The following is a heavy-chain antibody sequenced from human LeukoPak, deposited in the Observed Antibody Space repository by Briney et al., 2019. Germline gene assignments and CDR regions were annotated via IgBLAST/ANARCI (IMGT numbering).Heavy chain of an antibody. D-gene: IGHD2/OR15-2a*01. V-gene: IGHV4-34*01. CDR2: INHSGST. Sequence: SETLSLTCAVYGGSFSGYYWSWIRQPPGKGLEWIGEINHSGSTNYNPSLKSRVTISVDTSKNQFSLKLSSVTAADTAVYYCARGETTVKPRVERRYFDLWGRGTLVTVSS. CDR3: ARGETTVKPRVERRYFDL. CDR1: GGSFSGYY. J-gene: IGHJ2*01.